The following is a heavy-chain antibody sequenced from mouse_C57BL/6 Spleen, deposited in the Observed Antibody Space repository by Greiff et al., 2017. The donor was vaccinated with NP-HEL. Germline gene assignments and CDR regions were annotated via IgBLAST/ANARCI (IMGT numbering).Heavy chain of an antibody. CDR1: GFTFSDYY. D-gene: IGHD2-1*01. J-gene: IGHJ3*01. V-gene: IGHV5-12*01. CDR2: ISNGGGST. Sequence: EVKLMESGGGLVQPGGSLKLSCAASGFTFSDYYMYWVRQTPEKRLEWVAYISNGGGSTYYPDTVKGRFTISRDNAKNTLYLQMSRLKSEDTAMYYCARRDYGIAWFAYWGQGTLVTVSA. CDR3: ARRDYGIAWFAY.